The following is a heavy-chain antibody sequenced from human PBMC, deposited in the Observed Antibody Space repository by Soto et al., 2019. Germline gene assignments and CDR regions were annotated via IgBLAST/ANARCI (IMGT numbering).Heavy chain of an antibody. CDR1: DGKISNYH. Sequence: VADGKISNYHGSCILQHQGKGLEWIGYISYTGSTNYSPSHKSRVTMLLATSKKQFSLKLSSVTAADTAVYFCARVDAVAYLSGFYDYWVQGTLVTVTS. J-gene: IGHJ4*02. D-gene: IGHD3-9*01. V-gene: IGHV4-59*01. CDR2: ISYTGST. CDR3: ARVDAVAYLSGFYDY.